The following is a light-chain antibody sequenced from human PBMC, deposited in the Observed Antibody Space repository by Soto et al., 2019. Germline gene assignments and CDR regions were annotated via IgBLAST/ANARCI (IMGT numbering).Light chain of an antibody. Sequence: QSALTQPASVSGSPGQSITISCTGTRSDIGSYNSIAWYQQHPGKAPRVMIFEVTKRPSGFSNRFSGSKSGSTASLTISGLQAEDEADYFCFSYAGSSTWVFGGGTKVTVL. CDR3: FSYAGSSTWV. V-gene: IGLV2-23*02. CDR1: RSDIGSYNS. CDR2: EVT. J-gene: IGLJ3*02.